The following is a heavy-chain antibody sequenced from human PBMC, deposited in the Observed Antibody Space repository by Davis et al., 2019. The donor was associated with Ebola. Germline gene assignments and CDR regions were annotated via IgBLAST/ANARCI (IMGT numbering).Heavy chain of an antibody. Sequence: MPSETLSLTCTVSGGSISSYYWSWIRQPPGKGLEWIGYIYYSGSTNYNPSLKSRVTISVDTSKNQFSLKLSSVTAADTAVYYCARAVGGPSGWFDPWGQGTLVTVSS. CDR3: ARAVGGPSGWFDP. CDR2: IYYSGST. V-gene: IGHV4-59*12. J-gene: IGHJ5*02. CDR1: GGSISSYY. D-gene: IGHD3-16*01.